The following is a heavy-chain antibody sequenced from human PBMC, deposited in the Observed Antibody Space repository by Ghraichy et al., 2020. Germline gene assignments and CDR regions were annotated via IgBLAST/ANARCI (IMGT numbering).Heavy chain of an antibody. CDR3: ARDRGVVVVPAANRDPWFDP. D-gene: IGHD2-2*01. Sequence: SETLSLTCTVSGGSISSYYWSWIRQPPGKGLEWIGYIYYSGSTNYNPSLKSRVTISVDTSKNQFSLKLSSVTAADTAVYYCARDRGVVVVPAANRDPWFDPWGQGTLVTVSS. CDR2: IYYSGST. CDR1: GGSISSYY. J-gene: IGHJ5*02. V-gene: IGHV4-59*01.